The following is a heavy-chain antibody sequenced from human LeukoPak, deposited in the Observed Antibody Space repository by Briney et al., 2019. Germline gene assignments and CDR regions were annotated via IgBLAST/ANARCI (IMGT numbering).Heavy chain of an antibody. Sequence: SVKVSCKASGGTFSSYAISWVRQAPGQGLEWMGGIIPIFGTANYAQKFQGRVTITADESTSTAYMELSSLRSEDTAVYYCARAYCSSTSCPGSFDYWGQGTLVTVSS. V-gene: IGHV1-69*13. CDR1: GGTFSSYA. CDR3: ARAYCSSTSCPGSFDY. D-gene: IGHD2-2*01. CDR2: IIPIFGTA. J-gene: IGHJ4*02.